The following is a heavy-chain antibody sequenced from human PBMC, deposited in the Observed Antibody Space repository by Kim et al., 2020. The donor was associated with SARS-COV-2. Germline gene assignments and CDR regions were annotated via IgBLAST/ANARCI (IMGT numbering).Heavy chain of an antibody. V-gene: IGHV3-11*01. CDR2: ISSSGSTI. Sequence: GGSLRLSCAASGFTFSDYYMSWIRQAPGKGLEWVSYISSSGSTIYYADSVKGRFTISRDNAKNSLYLQMNSLRAEDTAVYYCARDHVLLWFGELLYTSYYYYYGMDVWGQGTTVTVSS. J-gene: IGHJ6*02. CDR1: GFTFSDYY. CDR3: ARDHVLLWFGELLYTSYYYYYGMDV. D-gene: IGHD3-10*01.